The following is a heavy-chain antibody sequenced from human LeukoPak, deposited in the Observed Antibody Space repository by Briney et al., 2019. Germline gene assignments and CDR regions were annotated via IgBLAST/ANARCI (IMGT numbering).Heavy chain of an antibody. V-gene: IGHV3-48*01. D-gene: IGHD3-10*01. J-gene: IGHJ5*02. CDR3: ATLGDYYGSGSYS. Sequence: GGSLRLSCAASGFTFSSYWMSWVRQAPGKGLEWVSYISSSSSTIYYADSVKGRFTISRDNAKNSLYLQMNSLRAEDTAVYYCATLGDYYGSGSYSWGQGTLVTVSS. CDR1: GFTFSSYW. CDR2: ISSSSSTI.